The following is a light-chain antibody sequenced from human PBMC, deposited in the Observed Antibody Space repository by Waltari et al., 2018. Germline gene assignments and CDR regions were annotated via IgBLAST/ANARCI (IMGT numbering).Light chain of an antibody. V-gene: IGKV1-5*03. CDR1: QSISKW. J-gene: IGKJ4*01. CDR2: KAS. Sequence: DIQMTQSPSTLSASVGDRVTITRRAIQSISKWLAWYQQKPGKAPKLLIYKASTLESGVPSRFSGSGSGTEFTLTISSLQPDDFATYYCQQYNSYSLLTFGGGTKVEIK. CDR3: QQYNSYSLLT.